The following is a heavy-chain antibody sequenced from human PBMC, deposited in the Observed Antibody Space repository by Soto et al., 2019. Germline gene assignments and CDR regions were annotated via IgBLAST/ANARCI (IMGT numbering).Heavy chain of an antibody. D-gene: IGHD5-12*01. CDR3: ARDRIGGYDHYYYYYGMDV. CDR1: GFTFSSYA. V-gene: IGHV3-30-3*01. CDR2: ISYDGSNK. Sequence: QVQLVESGGGVVQPGRSLRLSCAASGFTFSSYAMHWVRQAPGKGLEWVAVISYDGSNKYYADSVKGRFTISRDNSKNTLYLQMNSLRAEDTAVYYCARDRIGGYDHYYYYYGMDVWGQGTTVTVSS. J-gene: IGHJ6*02.